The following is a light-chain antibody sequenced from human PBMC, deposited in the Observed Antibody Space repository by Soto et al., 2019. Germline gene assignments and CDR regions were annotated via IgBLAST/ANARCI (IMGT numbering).Light chain of an antibody. Sequence: EIVLTQSPGTLSLSPGERATLSCRASQSVSSSYLAWYQQNPGQAPRLLIYGASSRATGISDRFSGSGSGTDFTLTISRLEPEDFAVYYCQPYGSSPYTFGLGTKLEIK. CDR1: QSVSSSY. V-gene: IGKV3-20*01. CDR2: GAS. J-gene: IGKJ2*01. CDR3: QPYGSSPYT.